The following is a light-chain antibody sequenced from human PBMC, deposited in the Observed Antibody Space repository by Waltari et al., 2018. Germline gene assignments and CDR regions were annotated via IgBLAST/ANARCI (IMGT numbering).Light chain of an antibody. V-gene: IGKV1-NL1*01. J-gene: IGKJ4*01. Sequence: DIQMTQSPSSLSASVGDRVTITCRASLVISNSLAWYQQKPGRAPKLLIYGASKLESGVPSRFSGSGSGTDYTLTISSLQPEDFASYYCQQYYMTPLTFGGGTKVEIK. CDR1: LVISNS. CDR3: QQYYMTPLT. CDR2: GAS.